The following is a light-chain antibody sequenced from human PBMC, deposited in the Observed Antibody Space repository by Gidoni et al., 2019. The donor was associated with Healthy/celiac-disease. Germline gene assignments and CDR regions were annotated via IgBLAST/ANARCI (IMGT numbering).Light chain of an antibody. J-gene: IGLJ2*01. CDR3: SSYTSSSTPHVV. Sequence: QSALTQPASVSGSPGQAITISCTAPSSDVGGYNYVPWYQPHPGKAPKLMIYDVSNRPSGVSNRFSGSKSGNTASLTISGLQAEDEADYYCSSYTSSSTPHVVFGGGTKLTVL. CDR1: SSDVGGYNY. V-gene: IGLV2-14*03. CDR2: DVS.